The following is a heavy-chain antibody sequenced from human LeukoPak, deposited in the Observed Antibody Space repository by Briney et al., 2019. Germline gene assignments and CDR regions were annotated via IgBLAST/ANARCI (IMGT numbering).Heavy chain of an antibody. V-gene: IGHV3-9*01. D-gene: IGHD4-17*01. CDR1: GFTFDDYA. CDR3: AKTTVTHPEYWYFDL. Sequence: PGRSLRLSCAASGFTFDDYAMHWVRQAPGKGLEWVSGISWNSGSIGYADSVKGRFPISRDNAKNSLYLQMNSLRAEDTALYYCAKTTVTHPEYWYFDLWGRGTLVTVSS. J-gene: IGHJ2*01. CDR2: ISWNSGSI.